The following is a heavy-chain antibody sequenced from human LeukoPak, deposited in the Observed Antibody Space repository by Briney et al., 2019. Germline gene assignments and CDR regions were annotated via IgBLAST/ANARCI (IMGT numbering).Heavy chain of an antibody. V-gene: IGHV1-24*01. D-gene: IGHD1-26*01. CDR1: GYTLTELS. Sequence: ASVKVSCKVSGYTLTELSMHWVRQAPGKGLEWMGGFDPADGETIYAQKFQGRVTMTEDTSTDTAYMELSSLRSEDTAVYYCATVMSGSYANSPFDYWGQGTLVTVSS. CDR3: ATVMSGSYANSPFDY. CDR2: FDPADGET. J-gene: IGHJ4*02.